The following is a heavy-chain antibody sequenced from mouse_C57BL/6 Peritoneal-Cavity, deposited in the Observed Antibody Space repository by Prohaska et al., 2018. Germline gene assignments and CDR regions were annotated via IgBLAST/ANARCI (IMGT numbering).Heavy chain of an antibody. CDR1: GFTFSNYW. Sequence: EVKLEESGGGLVQPGGSMKLSCVASGFTFSNYWMNWVRQSPEKGLEWVAQIKLKSDNYALYVEESVKGRFTISRDDAKSSVYLQMNNLRAEETGIYCWTGPAAWFAYWCQGTLVTVSA. V-gene: IGHV6-3*01. J-gene: IGHJ3*01. CDR2: IKLKSDNYAL. CDR3: TGPAAWFAY.